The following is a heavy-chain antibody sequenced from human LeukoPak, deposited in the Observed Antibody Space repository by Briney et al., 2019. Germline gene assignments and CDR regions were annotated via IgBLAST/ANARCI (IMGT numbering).Heavy chain of an antibody. CDR3: AILAAAGKNVDY. CDR2: ISAYNGNT. CDR1: GYTFTSYG. Sequence: GASVKVSCKASGYTFTSYGISWVRQAPGQGLEWMGWISAYNGNTNYAQKLQGRVTMTTDTSTSTAYMELSRLKSDDTAVYYCAILAAAGKNVDYWGQGTLVTLSS. V-gene: IGHV1-18*01. J-gene: IGHJ4*02. D-gene: IGHD6-13*01.